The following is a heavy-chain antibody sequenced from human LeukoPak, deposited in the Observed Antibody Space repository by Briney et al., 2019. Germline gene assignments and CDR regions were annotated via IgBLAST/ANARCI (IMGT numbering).Heavy chain of an antibody. V-gene: IGHV3-23*01. CDR1: GFTFTRYA. Sequence: GGSLRLSCAASGFTFTRYAMKWVRQAPAKGLEWVSTISGPGDNTYYADSVKGRFTISRDNSKNTVSLQMNSLRAGDTAVYYCAREATSSSGWYIDYWGQGTLVAVSS. D-gene: IGHD6-25*01. CDR2: ISGPGDNT. CDR3: AREATSSSGWYIDY. J-gene: IGHJ4*02.